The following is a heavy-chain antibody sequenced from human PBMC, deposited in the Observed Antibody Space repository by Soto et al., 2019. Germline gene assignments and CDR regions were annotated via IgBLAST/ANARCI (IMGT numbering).Heavy chain of an antibody. J-gene: IGHJ3*02. CDR3: AKGGQYYYDSSGYGAFDI. CDR1: GLTFSSHA. D-gene: IGHD3-22*01. CDR2: ISGSGGST. Sequence: GGSLRLSWAASGLTFSSHAMSLVRQAPGKGLEWVSAISGSGGSTYYADSVKGQFTISRDNSKNTLYVQMNSLRAEDTAVYYCAKGGQYYYDSSGYGAFDIWGQGTMVTVSS. V-gene: IGHV3-23*01.